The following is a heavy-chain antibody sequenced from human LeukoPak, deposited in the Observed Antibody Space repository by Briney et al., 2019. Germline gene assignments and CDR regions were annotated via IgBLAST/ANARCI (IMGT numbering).Heavy chain of an antibody. CDR2: INTDGSST. CDR1: GFTFSSYW. V-gene: IGHV3-74*01. CDR3: AREGIAENYGMDV. Sequence: GGSLRLSCAASGFTFSSYWMHWVRQAPGKGLVWVSRINTDGSSTSYADSVKGRFTISRDNAKNTLYLQMNSLRAEDTAVYYCAREGIAENYGMDVWGQGTTVTVSS. J-gene: IGHJ6*02. D-gene: IGHD6-13*01.